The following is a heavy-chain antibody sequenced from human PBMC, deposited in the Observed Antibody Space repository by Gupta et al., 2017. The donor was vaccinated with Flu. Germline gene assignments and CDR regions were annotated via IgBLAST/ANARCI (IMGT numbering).Heavy chain of an antibody. CDR2: IYYSGST. CDR3: ATESTTGTTTFY. V-gene: IGHV4-39*01. J-gene: IGHJ4*02. CDR1: GGSISSSSYY. Sequence: QLQLQESGPGLVKPSETLSLTCTVSGGSISSSSYYWGWIRQPPGKGLEWIGSIYYSGSTYYNPSLKRRVTISGDTSKNQFSLKLSSVTAADTAVYYCATESTTGTTTFYWGQGTLVTVSS. D-gene: IGHD1-1*01.